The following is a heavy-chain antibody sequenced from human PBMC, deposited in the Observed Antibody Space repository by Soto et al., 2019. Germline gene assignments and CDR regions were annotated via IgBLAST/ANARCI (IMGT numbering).Heavy chain of an antibody. CDR2: TYYRSKWYN. V-gene: IGHV6-1*01. Sequence: KQSQTLSLTCDISGDSVSSNSAAWNWIRQSPSRGLEWLGRTYYRSKWYNDYVVSVKSRITINPDTSKNQFSLQLNSVTPEDTAVYYCASQYSSSSNWFDPWGQGTLVTVSS. D-gene: IGHD6-6*01. CDR3: ASQYSSSSNWFDP. CDR1: GDSVSSNSAA. J-gene: IGHJ5*02.